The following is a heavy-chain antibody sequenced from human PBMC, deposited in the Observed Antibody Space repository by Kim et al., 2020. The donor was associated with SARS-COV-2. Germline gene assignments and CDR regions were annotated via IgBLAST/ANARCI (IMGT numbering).Heavy chain of an antibody. J-gene: IGHJ4*02. CDR2: IYYSGST. V-gene: IGHV4-31*03. Sequence: TLSLTCTVSGASVSSAGYYWSWIRQHPGKGLEWIGYIYYSGSTYYNPSLKSRVTITADTSKTQFSLDLDSVTAADSAVYYCARVSSSVTAKIDYWGQGTLVTVSS. CDR1: GASVSSAGYY. D-gene: IGHD2-21*02. CDR3: ARVSSSVTAKIDY.